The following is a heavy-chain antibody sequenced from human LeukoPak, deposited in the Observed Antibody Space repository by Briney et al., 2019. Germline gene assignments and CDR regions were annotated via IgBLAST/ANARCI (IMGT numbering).Heavy chain of an antibody. V-gene: IGHV3-23*01. Sequence: GGSLRLSCAASGFTFSSYAMSWVRQAPGKGLERVSAISGSGGSTYYADSVKGRFTTSRDNSKNTLYLQMNSLRAEDTAVYYCACSSSWRNTWFDPWGQGTLVTVSS. CDR2: ISGSGGST. D-gene: IGHD6-13*01. CDR1: GFTFSSYA. J-gene: IGHJ5*02. CDR3: ACSSSWRNTWFDP.